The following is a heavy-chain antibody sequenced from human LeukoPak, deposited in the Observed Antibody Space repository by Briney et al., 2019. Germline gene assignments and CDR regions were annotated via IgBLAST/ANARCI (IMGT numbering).Heavy chain of an antibody. D-gene: IGHD1-26*01. CDR2: IWYDGSNK. Sequence: GGSLRLPCAASGFTFSSYGMHWVRQAPGKGLEWVAVIWYDGSNKYYADSVKGRFTISRDNSKNTLYLQMNSLRAEDTAVYYCARGLLPGGSYYGSDAFDIWGQGTMVTVSS. V-gene: IGHV3-33*01. J-gene: IGHJ3*02. CDR3: ARGLLPGGSYYGSDAFDI. CDR1: GFTFSSYG.